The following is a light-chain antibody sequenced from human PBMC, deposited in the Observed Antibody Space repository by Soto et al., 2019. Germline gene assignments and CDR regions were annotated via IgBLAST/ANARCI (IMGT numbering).Light chain of an antibody. V-gene: IGKV3-15*01. Sequence: EIVMTQSPATLSVSPGERATLSCRPSQSVASRLAWYQHTPGRAPRLLIYGASTRATDIPARFSGSGSGTDFTLTITSLQPEDFAVYYCQQYSDWPRTFGQGTKVDIK. J-gene: IGKJ1*01. CDR3: QQYSDWPRT. CDR1: QSVASR. CDR2: GAS.